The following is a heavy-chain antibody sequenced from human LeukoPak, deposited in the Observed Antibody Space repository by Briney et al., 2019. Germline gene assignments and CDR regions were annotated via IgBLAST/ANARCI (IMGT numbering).Heavy chain of an antibody. J-gene: IGHJ4*02. D-gene: IGHD1-26*01. Sequence: PSETLSLTCTVSGGSISSGGYYWSWIREPPGKGLEWIGYIYHSGSTYYNPSLKSRVTISVDRSKTQFSLKLSSVTAADTAVYYCARWDRWELRGLDYWGQGTLVTVSS. CDR2: IYHSGST. CDR1: GGSISSGGYY. CDR3: ARWDRWELRGLDY. V-gene: IGHV4-30-2*01.